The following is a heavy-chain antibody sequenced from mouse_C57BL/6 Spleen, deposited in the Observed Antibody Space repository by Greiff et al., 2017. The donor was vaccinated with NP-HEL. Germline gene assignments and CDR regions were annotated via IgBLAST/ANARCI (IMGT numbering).Heavy chain of an antibody. CDR1: GYTFTDYY. V-gene: IGHV1-76*01. J-gene: IGHJ4*01. CDR2: IYPGSGNT. Sequence: QVQLKESGAELVRPGASVKLSCKASGYTFTDYYINWVKQRPGQGLEWIARIYPGSGNTYYNEKFKGKATLTAEKSSSTAYMQLSSLTSEDSAVYFCARAVRYAMDYWGQGTSVTVPS. D-gene: IGHD2-14*01. CDR3: ARAVRYAMDY.